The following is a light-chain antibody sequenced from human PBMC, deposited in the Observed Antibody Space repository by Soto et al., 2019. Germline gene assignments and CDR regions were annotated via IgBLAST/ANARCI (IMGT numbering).Light chain of an antibody. CDR3: SSYTTSSTPVV. CDR1: SSDVGSYNY. V-gene: IGLV2-14*01. CDR2: DVS. Sequence: QSALTQPASVSGSPGQSITISCTGTSSDVGSYNYVSWYQQYPGKAPKLMIYDVSNRPSGVSYRFSGSKSGNTASLTISGLQAEDEADYYRSSYTTSSTPVVFGGGTKLTVL. J-gene: IGLJ2*01.